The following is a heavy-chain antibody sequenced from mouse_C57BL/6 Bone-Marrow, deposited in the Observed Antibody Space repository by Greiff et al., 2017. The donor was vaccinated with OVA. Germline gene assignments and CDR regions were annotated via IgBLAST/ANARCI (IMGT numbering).Heavy chain of an antibody. J-gene: IGHJ2*01. D-gene: IGHD1-1*01. CDR2: IDPSDSYT. V-gene: IGHV1-69*01. CDR3: ARGGLRL. CDR1: GYTFTSYW. Sequence: QVHVKQPGAELVMPGASVKLSCKASGYTFTSYWMHWVKQRPGQGLEWIGEIDPSDSYTNYNQKFKGKSTLTVDKSSSTAYMQLSSLTSEDSAVYYCARGGLRLWGQGTTLTVSS.